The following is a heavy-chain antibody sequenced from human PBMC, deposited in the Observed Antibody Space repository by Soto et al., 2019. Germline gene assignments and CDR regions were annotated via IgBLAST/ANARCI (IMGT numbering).Heavy chain of an antibody. V-gene: IGHV3-9*01. CDR2: ISWNSGSI. J-gene: IGHJ3*02. Sequence: SLRLSCAASGFTFDDYAMHWVRQAPGKGLEWVSGISWNSGSIGYADSVKGRFTISRDNAKNSLYLQMNSLRAEDTALYYCAKAYYYGSGSYYTQGAFDIWGQGTMVTVSS. CDR3: AKAYYYGSGSYYTQGAFDI. D-gene: IGHD3-10*01. CDR1: GFTFDDYA.